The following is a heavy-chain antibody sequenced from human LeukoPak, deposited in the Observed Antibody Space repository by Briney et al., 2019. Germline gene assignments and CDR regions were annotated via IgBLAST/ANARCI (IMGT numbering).Heavy chain of an antibody. V-gene: IGHV3-64*01. CDR2: ISSNGGTT. CDR3: AKEGRLQSSHY. CDR1: GFSFANYA. D-gene: IGHD5-24*01. J-gene: IGHJ4*02. Sequence: GGSLRLSCAASGFSFANYAMHWVRQAPGKELEYVSSISSNGGTTYYVNSVKGRFIISRDNSKNTLYFQMASLRGEDMGVYYCAKEGRLQSSHYWGQGTLVTVSS.